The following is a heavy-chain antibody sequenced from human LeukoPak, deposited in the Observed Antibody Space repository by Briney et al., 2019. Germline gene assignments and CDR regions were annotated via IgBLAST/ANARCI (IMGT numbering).Heavy chain of an antibody. Sequence: GGSLRLSCATSGFIFSDYAMTWVRQAQGKGLEWVSDISGDGGKTYSADSVKGRFTISRDSSKNMLYLQMNSLRADDTAVYYCARAPRGFQWFVEYWGQGTLVTVSS. J-gene: IGHJ4*02. CDR1: GFIFSDYA. CDR3: ARAPRGFQWFVEY. D-gene: IGHD3-22*01. V-gene: IGHV3-23*01. CDR2: ISGDGGKT.